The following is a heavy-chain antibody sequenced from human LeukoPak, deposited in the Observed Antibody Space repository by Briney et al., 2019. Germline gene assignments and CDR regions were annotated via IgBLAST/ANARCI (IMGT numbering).Heavy chain of an antibody. CDR1: GGSFNEYY. V-gene: IGHV4-34*01. D-gene: IGHD6-25*01. CDR3: ARQVGMTAAAVHDP. Sequence: SETLSLTCAVYGGSFNEYYWSWIRQPPGKGLEWIGSIYYSGSTYYNPSLKSRVTISVDTSNNQFSLKLSSVTAADTAVYYCARQVGMTAAAVHDPWGQGTLVTVSS. J-gene: IGHJ5*02. CDR2: IYYSGST.